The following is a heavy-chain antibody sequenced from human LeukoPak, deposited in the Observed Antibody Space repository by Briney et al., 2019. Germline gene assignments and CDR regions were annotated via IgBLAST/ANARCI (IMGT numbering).Heavy chain of an antibody. CDR2: IIPIFGTA. J-gene: IGHJ5*02. CDR3: ARGNSSSPIQAFDP. CDR1: GGTFSSYA. V-gene: IGHV1-69*05. D-gene: IGHD6-13*01. Sequence: ASVKVSCKASGGTFSSYAISWVRQVPGQGLEWMGGIIPIFGTANYAQKFQGRVTITTDESTSTAYMEPSSLRSEDTAVYYCARGNSSSPIQAFDPWGQGTLVTVSS.